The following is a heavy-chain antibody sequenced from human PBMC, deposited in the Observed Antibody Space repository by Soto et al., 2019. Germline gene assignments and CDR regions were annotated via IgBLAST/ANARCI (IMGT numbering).Heavy chain of an antibody. CDR1: GFTVSNNY. D-gene: IGHD3-10*01. V-gene: IGHV3-53*01. Sequence: EVQLVESGGGLIQPGGSLRLSCAVSGFTVSNNYMSWVRQAPGKGLEGVSVIYSGGYTAYGDSVKGRFTISRDNSKNTLFLKWNTRRADARAGFYGAPRPGGGGYWGQGTLVTVSS. CDR3: APRPGGGGY. J-gene: IGHJ4*02. CDR2: IYSGGYT.